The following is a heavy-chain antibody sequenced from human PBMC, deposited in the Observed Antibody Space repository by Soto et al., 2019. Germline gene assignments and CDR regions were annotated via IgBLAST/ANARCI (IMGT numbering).Heavy chain of an antibody. J-gene: IGHJ4*02. CDR2: ISGSGGAT. V-gene: IGHV3-23*01. Sequence: AGSLTLSCTVSGFTFSRYAMSWVRQAPGKGLEWVSAISGSGGATYYADSVKGRFTISRDNSKNTLYLQMNSLRAEDTAVYYCAKGPTYYYDSSGYFDYWGQGTLVTVSS. CDR3: AKGPTYYYDSSGYFDY. D-gene: IGHD3-22*01. CDR1: GFTFSRYA.